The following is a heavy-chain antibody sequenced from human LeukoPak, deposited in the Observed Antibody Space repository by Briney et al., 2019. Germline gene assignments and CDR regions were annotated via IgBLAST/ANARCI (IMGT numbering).Heavy chain of an antibody. CDR3: ARDDPRTYSYYDFWSGYYTRGVY. V-gene: IGHV3-23*01. Sequence: GGSLRLSCAASGFTFSSYAMSWVRQAPGKGLEWVSAISGSGGSTYYADSVKGRFTISRDNAKNSLYLQMNSLRAEDTAVYYCARDDPRTYSYYDFWSGYYTRGVYWGQGTLVTVSS. CDR2: ISGSGGST. CDR1: GFTFSSYA. D-gene: IGHD3-3*01. J-gene: IGHJ4*02.